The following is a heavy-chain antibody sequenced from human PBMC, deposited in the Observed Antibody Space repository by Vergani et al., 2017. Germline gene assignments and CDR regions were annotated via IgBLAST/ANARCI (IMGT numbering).Heavy chain of an antibody. CDR3: AKQYFVSGNYLFDY. D-gene: IGHD3-10*01. Sequence: EVQLLESGGGLVQPGGSLRLTCAASEFTFSNYAMNWVRQAPGKGLEWVSGISGSGVSAYYTDTVKGRFTISRDNSKNMLFLQMNNLRTEDTAIYYCAKQYFVSGNYLFDYWGQGTLATVSS. CDR1: EFTFSNYA. V-gene: IGHV3-23*01. CDR2: ISGSGVSA. J-gene: IGHJ4*02.